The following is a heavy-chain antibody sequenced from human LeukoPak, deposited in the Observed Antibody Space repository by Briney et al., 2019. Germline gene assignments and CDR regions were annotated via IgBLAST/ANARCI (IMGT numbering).Heavy chain of an antibody. J-gene: IGHJ6*02. D-gene: IGHD2-8*01. CDR1: GASISSDGYS. CDR2: VFHSGRT. Sequence: SETLSLTCAVTGASISSDGYSWSWIRQPAGKGLEWIGYVFHSGRTYYNPSLKSRVTISVDRSKNQFSLNLTSVTDADTAVYYCARVSPYEYYYGMDVWGQGTTVIVSS. V-gene: IGHV4-30-2*01. CDR3: ARVSPYEYYYGMDV.